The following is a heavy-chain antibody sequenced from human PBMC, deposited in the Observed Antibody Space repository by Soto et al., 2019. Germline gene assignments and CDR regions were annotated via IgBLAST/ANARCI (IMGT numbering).Heavy chain of an antibody. CDR2: IYYSGST. Sequence: QLQLQESGPRLVKPSETLSLTCSVSGGSISSSSYSWGWIRQPPGKGLEWIGTIYYSGSTHYNPSIDGQVAISADTPNNQLSLRLSSGTAADTAVYYCGRQPGHCGSTACFGYYSVDVWGQGTTFTVS. CDR1: GGSISSSSYS. V-gene: IGHV4-39*01. J-gene: IGHJ6*02. CDR3: GRQPGHCGSTACFGYYSVDV. D-gene: IGHD2-2*01.